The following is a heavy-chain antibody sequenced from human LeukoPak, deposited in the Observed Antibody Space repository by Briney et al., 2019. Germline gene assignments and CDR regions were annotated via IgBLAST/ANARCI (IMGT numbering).Heavy chain of an antibody. CDR2: ISAYNGNT. CDR1: GYTFTSYG. Sequence: SVKVSCKASGYTFTSYGISWVRQTPGQGLEWMGWISAYNGNTNYAQKLQGRVTMTTDTSTSTAYMELRDLRSDDTAVYYCARLGYYDREVLYWGQGTLVTVSS. D-gene: IGHD3-22*01. J-gene: IGHJ4*02. CDR3: ARLGYYDREVLY. V-gene: IGHV1-18*01.